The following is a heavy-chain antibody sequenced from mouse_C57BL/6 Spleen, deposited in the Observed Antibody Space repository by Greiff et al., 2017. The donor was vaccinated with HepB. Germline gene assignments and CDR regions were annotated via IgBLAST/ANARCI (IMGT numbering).Heavy chain of an antibody. CDR3: ARDDHWDFDY. D-gene: IGHD4-1*01. CDR1: GYSITSGYY. V-gene: IGHV3-6*01. CDR2: ISYDGSN. Sequence: EVKVEESGPGLVKPSQSLSLTCSVTGYSITSGYYWNWIRQFPGNKLEWMGYISYDGSNNYNPSLKNRISITRDTSKNQFFLKLNSLTTEDTATYYCARDDHWDFDYWGQGTTLTVSS. J-gene: IGHJ2*01.